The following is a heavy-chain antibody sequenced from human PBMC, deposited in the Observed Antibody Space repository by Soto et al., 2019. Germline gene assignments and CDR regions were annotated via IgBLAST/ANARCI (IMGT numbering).Heavy chain of an antibody. V-gene: IGHV4-28*01. CDR3: ARTWIQLKHKPGYYFDY. D-gene: IGHD5-18*01. J-gene: IGHJ4*02. Sequence: PSETLSLTCAVSGYSISSSNWWSWIRQPPGKGLEWIGYIYYSGSTNYNPSLKSRVTISVDTSKNQFSLKLSSVTAADTAVYYCARTWIQLKHKPGYYFDYWGQGTLVTVSS. CDR1: GYSISSSNW. CDR2: IYYSGST.